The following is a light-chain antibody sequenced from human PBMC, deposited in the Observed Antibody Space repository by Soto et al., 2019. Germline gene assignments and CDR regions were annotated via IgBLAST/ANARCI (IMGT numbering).Light chain of an antibody. J-gene: IGKJ5*01. CDR3: QQYANSPIT. CDR1: QSVSSNF. V-gene: IGKV3-20*01. Sequence: EILLTQTPGTLTLSPGEIATLSCRASQSVSSNFLAWYQQKPGQAPRLLIYGVSSRASGIPDRFFGSGSGTDFTLTINRLEPEDFAVYYCQQYANSPITFGQGTRLEIK. CDR2: GVS.